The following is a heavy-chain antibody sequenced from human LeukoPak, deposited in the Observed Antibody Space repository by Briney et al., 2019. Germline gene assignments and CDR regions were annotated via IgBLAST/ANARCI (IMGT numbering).Heavy chain of an antibody. J-gene: IGHJ4*02. CDR2: INADGSST. V-gene: IGHV3-74*01. Sequence: TGGSLRLSCAASGFTFNTYWMHWVRQAPGKGLVWVSSINADGSSTSYADSMKGRFTISRDNSKSTLYLHLNIPRPEDTAVYYCTRSVVTTADFDYWGQGTLVTVSS. CDR3: TRSVVTTADFDY. CDR1: GFTFNTYW. D-gene: IGHD2-21*02.